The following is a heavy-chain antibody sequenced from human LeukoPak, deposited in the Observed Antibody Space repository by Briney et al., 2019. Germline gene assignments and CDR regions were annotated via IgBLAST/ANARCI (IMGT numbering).Heavy chain of an antibody. J-gene: IGHJ4*02. CDR3: ARETRDGYNR. Sequence: GASVKVSCKASGGTFSSYAISWVRQAPGQGLEWMGRIIPIFGIANYAQKFQGRVTITADKSTSTAYMELSSLRSEDTAVYYCARETRDGYNRWGQGTLVTVSS. CDR1: GGTFSSYA. V-gene: IGHV1-69*04. D-gene: IGHD5-24*01. CDR2: IIPIFGIA.